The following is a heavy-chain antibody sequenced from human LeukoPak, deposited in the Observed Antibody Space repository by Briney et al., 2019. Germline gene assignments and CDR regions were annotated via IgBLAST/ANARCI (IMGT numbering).Heavy chain of an antibody. CDR1: GGSFSGYY. V-gene: IGHV4-34*01. J-gene: IGHJ5*02. D-gene: IGHD2-2*01. CDR2: INHSGST. CDR3: ARRKDQLLSYPKNWFDP. Sequence: SETLSLTCAVYGGSFSGYYWSWIRQPPGKGLEWIGEINHSGSTNYNPSLKSRVTISVDTSKNQFSLKLSSVTAADTAVYYCARRKDQLLSYPKNWFDPWGQGTLVTVSS.